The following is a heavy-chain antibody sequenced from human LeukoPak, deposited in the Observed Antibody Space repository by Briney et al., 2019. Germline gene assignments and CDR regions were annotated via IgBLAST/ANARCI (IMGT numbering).Heavy chain of an antibody. CDR1: GGSISSSSYY. J-gene: IGHJ4*02. CDR3: ARRNVLRYFDWFFDY. CDR2: IYYSGST. D-gene: IGHD3-9*01. Sequence: SETLSLTCTVSGGSISSSSYYWGWIRQPPGKGLEWIGSIYYSGSTYYNPSLKSRVTISVDTSKNQFSLKLSSVTAADTAVYYCARRNVLRYFDWFFDYWGQGTLVTVSS. V-gene: IGHV4-39*01.